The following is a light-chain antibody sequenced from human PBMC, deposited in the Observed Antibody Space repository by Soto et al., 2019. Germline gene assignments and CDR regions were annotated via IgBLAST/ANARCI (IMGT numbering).Light chain of an antibody. CDR2: DAS. Sequence: EIELTQSPATLSLSPGERATLSCRASQSVSSYLGWYQQKPGQAPRLLIYDASNRATGIPARFSGGGSGTDFTLTISSLETEDFAVYYCQQRSNWPLTFGGGTKVEIK. CDR1: QSVSSY. V-gene: IGKV3-11*01. J-gene: IGKJ4*01. CDR3: QQRSNWPLT.